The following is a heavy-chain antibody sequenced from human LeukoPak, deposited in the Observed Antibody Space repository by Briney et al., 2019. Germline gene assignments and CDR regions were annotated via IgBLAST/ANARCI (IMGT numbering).Heavy chain of an antibody. D-gene: IGHD1-26*01. V-gene: IGHV3-11*01. CDR3: ARDVGAITP. Sequence: GGSLRLSCAASGSTFSDYYMSWIRQAPGQGLEWVSCISGRGTIVYYADSVKGRFTISRDNAKNSLYLQMNSLRGEDTAVYYCARDVGAITPWGQGTLVTVSS. CDR1: GSTFSDYY. CDR2: ISGRGTIV. J-gene: IGHJ5*02.